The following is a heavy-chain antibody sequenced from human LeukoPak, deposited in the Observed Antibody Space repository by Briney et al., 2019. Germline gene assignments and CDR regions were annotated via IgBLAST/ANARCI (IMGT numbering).Heavy chain of an antibody. J-gene: IGHJ4*02. CDR1: GYTLTELS. V-gene: IGHV1-24*01. CDR2: FDPEDGET. Sequence: ASVKVSCKVSGYTLTELSMHWVRQAPGKGLEWIGGFDPEDGETIYAQKFQVRVTMTEDTSTDTAYMELSSLRSEDTAVYYCATGAGIVGATRGWQAIPTFDYWGQGTLVTVSS. CDR3: ATGAGIVGATRGWQAIPTFDY. D-gene: IGHD1-26*01.